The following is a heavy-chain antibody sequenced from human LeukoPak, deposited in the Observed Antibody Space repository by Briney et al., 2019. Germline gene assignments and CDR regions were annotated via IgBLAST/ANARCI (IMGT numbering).Heavy chain of an antibody. CDR2: INPNSGGT. CDR3: ARDPGGFGGEYYFDH. Sequence: GASVEVSCKASGYTFTGYYMHWVRQAPGQGLEWMGWINPNSGGTNYAQKFQGRVTMTRDTSISTAYMELSRLRSDDTAVYYCARDPGGFGGEYYFDHWGQGTLVTVSS. D-gene: IGHD3-10*01. J-gene: IGHJ4*02. V-gene: IGHV1-2*02. CDR1: GYTFTGYY.